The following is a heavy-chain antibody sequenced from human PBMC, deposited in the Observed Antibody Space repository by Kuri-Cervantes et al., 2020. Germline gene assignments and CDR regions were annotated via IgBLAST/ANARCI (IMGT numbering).Heavy chain of an antibody. CDR2: IIPIFGTA. D-gene: IGHD1/OR15-1a*01. Sequence: SVKVSCKASGGTFSSYAISWVRQAPGQGLEWMGGIIPIFGTANYAQKFQGRVTITADKSTSTAYMELSSLRSEGTAVYYCARETWNKGGGAFDIWGQGTMVTVSS. J-gene: IGHJ3*02. CDR3: ARETWNKGGGAFDI. CDR1: GGTFSSYA. V-gene: IGHV1-69*06.